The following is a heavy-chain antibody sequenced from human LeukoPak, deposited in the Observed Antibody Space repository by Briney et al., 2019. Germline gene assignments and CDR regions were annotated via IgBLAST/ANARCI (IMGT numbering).Heavy chain of an antibody. J-gene: IGHJ4*02. D-gene: IGHD5-24*01. CDR3: AATRWLQFAYFDY. CDR2: IYYSGST. CDR1: GGSISGGGYY. V-gene: IGHV4-31*03. Sequence: SETLSLTCTVSGGSISGGGYYWSWIRQHPGKGLEWIGYIYYSGSTYYNPSLKSRVTISVDTSKDQFSLKLSSVTAADTAVYYCAATRWLQFAYFDYWGQGTLVTVSS.